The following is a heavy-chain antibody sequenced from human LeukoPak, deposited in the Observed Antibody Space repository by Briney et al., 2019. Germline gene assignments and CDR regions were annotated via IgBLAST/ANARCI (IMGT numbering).Heavy chain of an antibody. CDR3: ARRGRPTESVGADI. V-gene: IGHV3-48*03. Sequence: GGSLRLSCAASGFTFSSYEMNWVRQAPGKGLEWVSYISSSGSTIYYADSVKGRFTISRDNAKNSLYLQMNSLRAEDTAVYYCARRGRPTESVGADIWGQGTMVTVSS. D-gene: IGHD1-14*01. CDR2: ISSSGSTI. CDR1: GFTFSSYE. J-gene: IGHJ3*02.